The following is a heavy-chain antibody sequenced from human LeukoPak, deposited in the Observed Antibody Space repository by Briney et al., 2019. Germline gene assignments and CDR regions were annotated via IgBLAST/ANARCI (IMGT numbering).Heavy chain of an antibody. CDR3: ARFFEKSDTAMVTPLDY. CDR1: GYTFTSYG. V-gene: IGHV1-18*04. D-gene: IGHD5-18*01. CDR2: ISAYNGNT. Sequence: ASVKVSCKASGYTFTSYGIGWVRQAPGQGLEWMGWISAYNGNTNYAQKLQGRVTMTTDTSTSTAYMELRSLRPDDTAVYYCARFFEKSDTAMVTPLDYWGQGTLVTVSS. J-gene: IGHJ4*02.